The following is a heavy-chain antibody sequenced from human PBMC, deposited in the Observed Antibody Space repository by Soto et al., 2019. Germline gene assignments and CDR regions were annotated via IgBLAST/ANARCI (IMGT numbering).Heavy chain of an antibody. Sequence: QVLLQESGPGLVKPSGTLSLTCAVSGGSVNSDIWWSWARQSPGKGLEWVGEIYHSGSTNYNPSLKCRATIAVDSSKNPFFLKLTSGTSAGTADYFWARVFDTGGSLVEDAFDILGRGILVTVS. J-gene: IGHJ3*02. D-gene: IGHD2-8*02. CDR3: ARVFDTGGSLVEDAFDI. V-gene: IGHV4-4*02. CDR1: GGSVNSDIW. CDR2: IYHSGST.